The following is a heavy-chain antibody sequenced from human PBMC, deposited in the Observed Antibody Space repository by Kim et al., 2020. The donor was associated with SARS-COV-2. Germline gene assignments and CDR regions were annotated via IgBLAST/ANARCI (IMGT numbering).Heavy chain of an antibody. CDR3: ARVELTMVRGVITQNWFDP. V-gene: IGHV3-53*04. D-gene: IGHD3-10*01. CDR2: IYSGGST. Sequence: GGSLRLSCAASGFTVSSNYMSWVRQAPGKGLEWVSVIYSGGSTYYADSVKGRFTISRHNSKNTLYLQMNSLRAEDTAVYYCARVELTMVRGVITQNWFDPWGQGTLVTVSS. J-gene: IGHJ5*02. CDR1: GFTVSSNY.